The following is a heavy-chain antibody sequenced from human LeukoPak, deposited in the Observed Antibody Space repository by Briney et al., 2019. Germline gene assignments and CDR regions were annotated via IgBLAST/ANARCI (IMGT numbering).Heavy chain of an antibody. D-gene: IGHD3-22*01. J-gene: IGHJ4*02. Sequence: GGSLRLSCAASGFTFSSYWMHWVRQAPGKGLVWVSHISSVGSTTTYADSVKGRFTISRDNSKNTLYLQMNSLRAEDTAVYYCARSPRPLYDSSGYYYDYWGQGTLVTVSS. V-gene: IGHV3-74*01. CDR3: ARSPRPLYDSSGYYYDY. CDR1: GFTFSSYW. CDR2: ISSVGSTT.